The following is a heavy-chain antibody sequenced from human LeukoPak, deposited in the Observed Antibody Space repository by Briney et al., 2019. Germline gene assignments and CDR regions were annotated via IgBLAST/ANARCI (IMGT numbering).Heavy chain of an antibody. J-gene: IGHJ4*02. D-gene: IGHD6-13*01. V-gene: IGHV3-48*01. CDR3: ARGGSSSSWFWFD. CDR2: ISGRSSTI. Sequence: GSLRLSCAASAFTFSDYSMNWVRQAPGKGLEWISYISGRSSTIYYADSVKGRFTISRDNAKNSMYLQMNSLRAEDTAVYYCARGGSSSSWFWFDWGRGTLVTVSS. CDR1: AFTFSDYS.